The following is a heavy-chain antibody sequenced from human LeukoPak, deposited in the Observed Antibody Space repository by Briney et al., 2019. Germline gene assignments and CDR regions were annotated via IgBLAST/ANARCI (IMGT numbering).Heavy chain of an antibody. CDR3: ASESGSYLFDY. V-gene: IGHV1-18*01. Sequence: ASVKVSCTASGYTFTSYGISWVRQAPGQGLEWMGWISAYNGNTNYAQKLQGRVTMTADTSTSTAYMELRSLRSDDTAVYYCASESGSYLFDYWGQGTLVTVSS. CDR2: ISAYNGNT. D-gene: IGHD1-26*01. J-gene: IGHJ4*02. CDR1: GYTFTSYG.